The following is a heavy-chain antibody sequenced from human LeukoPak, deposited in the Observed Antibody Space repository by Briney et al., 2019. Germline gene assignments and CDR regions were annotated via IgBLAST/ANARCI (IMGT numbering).Heavy chain of an antibody. J-gene: IGHJ4*02. D-gene: IGHD5-12*01. CDR3: ARHSKSAYDPRAFDY. Sequence: PSETLSLTCGVSGGSISNTNWWTWVRQPPGKGLEWIGEVNLQGSTNYNPSLKSRVAISVDKSENHISLKLTSVTAADTAVYYCARHSKSAYDPRAFDYWGQGTLVTVSS. CDR2: VNLQGST. CDR1: GGSISNTNW. V-gene: IGHV4-4*02.